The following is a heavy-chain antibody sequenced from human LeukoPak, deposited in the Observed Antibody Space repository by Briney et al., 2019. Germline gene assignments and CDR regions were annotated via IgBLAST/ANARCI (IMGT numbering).Heavy chain of an antibody. J-gene: IGHJ5*02. CDR3: ARGVPSYGRLDP. D-gene: IGHD1-26*01. V-gene: IGHV4-34*01. Sequence: SETLSLTCAVYGGSFSDYYWSWIRQPPGKGLEWIGEINHSGSTNYNPSLKSRVTISVDTSKNQYSLKLSSVTAADTAVCYCARGVPSYGRLDPWGQGTLVIVSS. CDR2: INHSGST. CDR1: GGSFSDYY.